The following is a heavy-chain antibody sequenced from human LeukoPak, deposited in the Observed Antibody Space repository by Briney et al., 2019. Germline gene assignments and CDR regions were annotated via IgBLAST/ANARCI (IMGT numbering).Heavy chain of an antibody. J-gene: IGHJ1*01. CDR3: ARGGSSSWYPVPEYFQY. V-gene: IGHV4-59*01. CDR1: GGSISSYY. D-gene: IGHD6-13*01. CDR2: IYYSGST. Sequence: SETLSLTCTVSGGSISSYYWSWLRQPPGKGLEWIGYIYYSGSTNYNPSLKSRVTISVDTSKNQFSLTLSSVTAADTAVYYCARGGSSSWYPVPEYFQYWGQGTLVTVSS.